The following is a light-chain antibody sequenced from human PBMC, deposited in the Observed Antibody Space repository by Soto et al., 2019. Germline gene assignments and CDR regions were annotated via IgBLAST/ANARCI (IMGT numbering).Light chain of an antibody. CDR3: QQYGGSPFT. CDR1: QSVSVNS. V-gene: IGKV3-20*01. Sequence: EIVLTQSPGTLSLSPGERATLSCRASQSVSVNSLAWYQQKGGQAPRLIIYAASTRATGVPDRFSGTGSGTDFALTSSRLATDDSAVYYGQQYGGSPFTFGPWTKVDSK. J-gene: IGKJ3*01. CDR2: AAS.